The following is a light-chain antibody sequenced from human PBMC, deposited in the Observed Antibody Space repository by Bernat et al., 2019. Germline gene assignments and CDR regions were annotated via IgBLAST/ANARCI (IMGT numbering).Light chain of an antibody. J-gene: IGKJ3*01. Sequence: DIQMTQSPSSLSASVGDRVTITCRASQSISSYLNWYQQKPGKAPKLLIYAASSLKRGVPSRFSGSGSGTDFTLTISSLQPADFATYYCQQSYSTPFTFGPGTKVDIK. CDR2: AAS. CDR1: QSISSY. V-gene: IGKV1-39*01. CDR3: QQSYSTPFT.